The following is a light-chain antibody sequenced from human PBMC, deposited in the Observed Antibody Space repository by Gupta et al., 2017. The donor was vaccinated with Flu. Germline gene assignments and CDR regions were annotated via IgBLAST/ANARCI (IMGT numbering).Light chain of an antibody. CDR2: KAS. Sequence: DIQMTQSPSTLSASVGDRVTITCRASQSISNWLAWYQQKPGKAPKLLIYKASSLESGAPSRFSGSGSGTEFTLTISSLQPDDFATYFCQQYTNYPYSFGQGTKLESK. CDR3: QQYTNYPYS. CDR1: QSISNW. V-gene: IGKV1-5*03. J-gene: IGKJ2*03.